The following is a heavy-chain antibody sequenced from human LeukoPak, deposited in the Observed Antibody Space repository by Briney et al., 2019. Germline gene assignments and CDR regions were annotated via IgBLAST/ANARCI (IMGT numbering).Heavy chain of an antibody. Sequence: GGSLRLSCSASGFTVSSNYMSWVRQAPGKGLEWVSVIYSGGSTYYADSVKGRFTISRDNSKNTMYLQMNSLRAEDTAVYYCSRNRDYSFDYWGPGTLVTVSS. CDR1: GFTVSSNY. V-gene: IGHV3-66*01. CDR2: IYSGGST. J-gene: IGHJ4*02. CDR3: SRNRDYSFDY. D-gene: IGHD5-24*01.